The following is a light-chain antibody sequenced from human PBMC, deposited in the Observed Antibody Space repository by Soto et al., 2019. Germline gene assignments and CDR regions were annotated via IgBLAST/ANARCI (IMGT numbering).Light chain of an antibody. CDR1: QSVSSN. J-gene: IGKJ2*01. Sequence: EIVMTQSPATLSVSPGERATLSGRASQSVSSNLAWYQQKPGQAPRLLIYGASTRANGIPARFSGSGSWTEFTLTISSLQSEDFAVYYRQQYNNWPPYTFGQGTKLEIK. V-gene: IGKV3-15*01. CDR3: QQYNNWPPYT. CDR2: GAS.